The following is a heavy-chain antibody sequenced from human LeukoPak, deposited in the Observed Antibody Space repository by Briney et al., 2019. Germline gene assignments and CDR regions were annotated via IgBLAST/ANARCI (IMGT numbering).Heavy chain of an antibody. J-gene: IGHJ6*03. V-gene: IGHV3-53*01. CDR1: GFSVSSNY. CDR2: IYSGGST. CDR3: ARDYFNCSSTSCQSYYYYYYMDV. Sequence: SGGSLRLSCAASGFSVSSNYMSWVRQAPGKGLEWVSVIYSGGSTFYADSVKGRFTISRDNSKNTLYLQMNSLRAEDTAVYYCARDYFNCSSTSCQSYYYYYYMDVWGKGTTVTVSS. D-gene: IGHD2-2*01.